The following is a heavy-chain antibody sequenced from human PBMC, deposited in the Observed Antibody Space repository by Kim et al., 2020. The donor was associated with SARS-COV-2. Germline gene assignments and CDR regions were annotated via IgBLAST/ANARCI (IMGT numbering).Heavy chain of an antibody. CDR2: IYYSGST. Sequence: SETLSLTCTVSGGSISSGGYYWSWIRQHPGKGLEWIGYIYYSGSTYYNPSLKSRVTISVDTSKNQFSLKLSSVTATDTAVYYCARAFVIAAAGPTLEYWGQGTLVTVSS. V-gene: IGHV4-31*03. CDR1: GGSISSGGYY. J-gene: IGHJ4*02. CDR3: ARAFVIAAAGPTLEY. D-gene: IGHD6-13*01.